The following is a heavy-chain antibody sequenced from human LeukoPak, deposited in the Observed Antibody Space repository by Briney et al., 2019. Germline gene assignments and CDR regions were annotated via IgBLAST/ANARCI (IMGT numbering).Heavy chain of an antibody. J-gene: IGHJ4*02. CDR1: GFTFSSNS. Sequence: GGSLRLSCAASGFTFSSNSMNWVRQAPGKGLEWVSSISSSYIYYADSVKGRFTISRDNAKNSLYLQMTSLRAEDTAVYYCANLGPPGRDHYLESWGQGTLVTVSS. CDR2: ISSSYI. D-gene: IGHD5-24*01. CDR3: ANLGPPGRDHYLES. V-gene: IGHV3-21*01.